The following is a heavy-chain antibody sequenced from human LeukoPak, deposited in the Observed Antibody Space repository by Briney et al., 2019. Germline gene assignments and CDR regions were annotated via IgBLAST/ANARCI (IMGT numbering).Heavy chain of an antibody. J-gene: IGHJ5*01. CDR2: ISPNSGGT. CDR1: GYTFSNYY. Sequence: GASVKVSCKASGYTFSNYYIHWVRQAPGQGLEWMGWISPNSGGTNYAVKFQGRVTMTRDTSISTAYMELSRLASDDTAVYYCGKDQFYFDRSGHSNWIDPWGQGTLVSVSS. V-gene: IGHV1-2*02. D-gene: IGHD3-22*01. CDR3: GKDQFYFDRSGHSNWIDP.